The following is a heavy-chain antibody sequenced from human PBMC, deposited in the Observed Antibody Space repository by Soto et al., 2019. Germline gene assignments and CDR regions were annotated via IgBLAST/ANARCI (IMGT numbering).Heavy chain of an antibody. Sequence: EVQLLESGGGLVQPGGSLRLSCAASGFTFSSYAMSWVRQAPGKGLEWVSAISGSGGSTYYADSMKGRLTISRDNSKNTLYLQVNSLRAEDTAVYYCAKDHYYDSSGYSDYWGQGTLVTVSS. J-gene: IGHJ4*02. CDR2: ISGSGGST. V-gene: IGHV3-23*01. CDR3: AKDHYYDSSGYSDY. D-gene: IGHD3-22*01. CDR1: GFTFSSYA.